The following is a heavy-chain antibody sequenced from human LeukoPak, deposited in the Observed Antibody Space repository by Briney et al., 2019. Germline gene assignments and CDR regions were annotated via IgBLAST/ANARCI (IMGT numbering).Heavy chain of an antibody. CDR2: IYASGGT. V-gene: IGHV4-4*07. D-gene: IGHD2/OR15-2a*01. CDR3: ARDFYGDDGHHPFDY. J-gene: IGHJ4*02. Sequence: PSETLSLTCSVSGGSISNYYWNWLRQPAGKGLEWIGRIYASGGTNYNPSLKSRVTISMDKSKNHFSLNLKSVTAADTAFYHCARDFYGDDGHHPFDYWGQGIQVTVSS. CDR1: GGSISNYY.